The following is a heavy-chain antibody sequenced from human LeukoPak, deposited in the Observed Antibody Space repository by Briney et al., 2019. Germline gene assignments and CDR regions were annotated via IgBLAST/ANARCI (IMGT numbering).Heavy chain of an antibody. Sequence: PGGSPRLSCAASGVAANNYVFDYMSWVRQAPGKALEWVSVIHRSGTAYYADSVRGRFIISRDTSESMLYLRMYSLRAEDSALYYCATSTSNKDFDYWGQGTLVTVSS. J-gene: IGHJ4*02. CDR2: IHRSGTA. D-gene: IGHD2-2*01. V-gene: IGHV3-53*05. CDR1: GVAANNYVFDY. CDR3: ATSTSNKDFDY.